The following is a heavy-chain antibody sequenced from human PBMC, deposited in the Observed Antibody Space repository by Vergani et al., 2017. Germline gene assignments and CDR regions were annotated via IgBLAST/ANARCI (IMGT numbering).Heavy chain of an antibody. V-gene: IGHV3-30*04. D-gene: IGHD1-14*01. J-gene: IGHJ2*01. CDR1: GFTFSSYA. CDR3: AREIQEPWYFDL. CDR2: MSYDGTDK. Sequence: QVQLVESGGGVVQPGRSLRLSCAASGFTFSSYAMHWVRQAPGKGLEWVALMSYDGTDKYYADSVKGRFTISRDNSKNTLYLQMNSLRAEDTAVYYCAREIQEPWYFDLWGRGTLVTVSS.